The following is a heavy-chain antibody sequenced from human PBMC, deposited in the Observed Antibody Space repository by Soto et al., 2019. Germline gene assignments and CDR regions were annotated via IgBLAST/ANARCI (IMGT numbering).Heavy chain of an antibody. CDR1: GFIYKDYA. Sequence: GESLKISCSASGFIYKDYAMSWVRQAPGKGLEWVSAISDSGGTTYSADSVKGRFTISRDNAKNTLYLEMNSLRVEDTAMYYCAKDLRYYGSGPSGWFDSWGQGTQVTVSS. V-gene: IGHV3-23*01. J-gene: IGHJ5*01. CDR2: ISDSGGTT. D-gene: IGHD3-10*01. CDR3: AKDLRYYGSGPSGWFDS.